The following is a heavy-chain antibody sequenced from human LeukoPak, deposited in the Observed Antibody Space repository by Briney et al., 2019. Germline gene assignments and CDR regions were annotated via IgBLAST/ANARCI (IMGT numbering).Heavy chain of an antibody. V-gene: IGHV3-74*01. Sequence: GGSLRLSCVASGFTFSSYWMHWVRQAPGKGLVWVSRINSDGSTTTYADSVKGRFTISRDNAKNTLYLQMNSLRPEDTAVYYCAKAIWVAATSSWFCLDYWGQGTLVTVSS. CDR1: GFTFSSYW. CDR2: INSDGSTT. CDR3: AKAIWVAATSSWFCLDY. J-gene: IGHJ4*02. D-gene: IGHD3-10*01.